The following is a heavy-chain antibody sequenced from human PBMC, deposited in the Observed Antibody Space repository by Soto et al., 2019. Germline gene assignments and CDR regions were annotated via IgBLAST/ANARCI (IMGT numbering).Heavy chain of an antibody. V-gene: IGHV3-64D*06. CDR3: VRGPITIFGVVIGNYFDH. CDR2: ISSNGGST. D-gene: IGHD3-3*01. Sequence: GGSLRLSCSASGFTFSSYAMHWVRQAPGKGLEYVSAISSNGGSTYYADSVKGRFTISRDNSKNTLYPQMSSLRAEDTAVYYCVRGPITIFGVVIGNYFDHWGQVTLVTVSS. CDR1: GFTFSSYA. J-gene: IGHJ4*02.